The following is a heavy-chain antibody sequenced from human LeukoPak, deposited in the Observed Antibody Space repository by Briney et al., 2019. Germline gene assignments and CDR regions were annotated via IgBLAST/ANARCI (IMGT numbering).Heavy chain of an antibody. J-gene: IGHJ4*02. CDR3: ASTAMAPYYFDY. D-gene: IGHD5-18*01. V-gene: IGHV1-2*02. CDR2: INPNSGGT. Sequence: GWINPNSGGTKYAQKFQGRVTMTRDTSISTAYMELSRLRSDDTAVYYCASTAMAPYYFDYWGQGTLVTVSS.